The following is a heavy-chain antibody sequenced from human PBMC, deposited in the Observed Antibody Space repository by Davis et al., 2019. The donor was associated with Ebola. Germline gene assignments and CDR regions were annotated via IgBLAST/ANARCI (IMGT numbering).Heavy chain of an antibody. CDR1: GGSFSGYY. D-gene: IGHD6-13*01. Sequence: PSETLSLTCAVYGGSFSGYYWSWIRQPPGKGLEWIGEINHSGSTNYNPSLKSRVTISVDTSKNQFSLKLSSVTAADTAVYYCARARAAAGAFDIWGQGTMVTVSS. J-gene: IGHJ3*02. CDR2: INHSGST. CDR3: ARARAAAGAFDI. V-gene: IGHV4-34*01.